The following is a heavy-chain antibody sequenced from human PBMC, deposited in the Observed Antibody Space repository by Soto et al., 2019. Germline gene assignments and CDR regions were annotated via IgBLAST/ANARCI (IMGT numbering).Heavy chain of an antibody. CDR1: GFTVSSNY. D-gene: IGHD3-22*01. CDR3: ARRHYYDSSGYYKNWYFDL. CDR2: IYSGGST. Sequence: GGSLRLSCAASGFTVSSNYMSWVRQAPGKGLEWVSVIYSGGSTYYADSVKGRFTISRDNSKNTLYLQMSSLRAEDTAVYYCARRHYYDSSGYYKNWYFDLWGRGTLVTVYS. J-gene: IGHJ2*01. V-gene: IGHV3-53*01.